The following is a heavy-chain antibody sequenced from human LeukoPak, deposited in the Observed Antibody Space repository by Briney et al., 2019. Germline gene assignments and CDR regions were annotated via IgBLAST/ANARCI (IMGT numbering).Heavy chain of an antibody. V-gene: IGHV3-23*01. CDR2: MGVSGDNV. CDR3: AKDPDGDYVGAFDT. J-gene: IGHJ3*02. Sequence: GGSLRLSCAASGFTFSAYGVTWVRQAPGKGLEWVSSMGVSGDNVHYADSVKGRFAISRDNSKNTLYLQMNSLRAEDAAVYFCAKDPDGDYVGAFDTWGQGTMVIVSS. CDR1: GFTFSAYG. D-gene: IGHD4-17*01.